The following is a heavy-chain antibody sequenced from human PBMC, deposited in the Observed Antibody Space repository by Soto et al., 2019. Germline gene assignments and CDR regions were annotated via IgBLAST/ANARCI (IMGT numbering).Heavy chain of an antibody. CDR3: AREGNYYDSSGYYHPFDY. CDR1: GGSMSSYY. Sequence: PSETLSLTCTVSGGSMSSYYWSWIRQPPGKGLEWIGYFFYSGSTNYNPSLKSRVTISVDTSKNQFSLKLSSVTAADTAVYYCAREGNYYDSSGYYHPFDYWGQGTLVTVSS. V-gene: IGHV4-59*12. CDR2: FFYSGST. J-gene: IGHJ4*02. D-gene: IGHD3-22*01.